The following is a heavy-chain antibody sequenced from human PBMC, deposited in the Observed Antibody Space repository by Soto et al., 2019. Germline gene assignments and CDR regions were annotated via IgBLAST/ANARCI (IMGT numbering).Heavy chain of an antibody. CDR2: ITRDGDKT. D-gene: IGHD3-10*01. CDR3: AIGSEGWFGEFWH. J-gene: IGHJ4*02. CDR1: GFIFSNAA. V-gene: IGHV3-64*07. Sequence: QLVESGGGLVQPGGSLRLSCAASGFIFSNAAMHWVRQPPGEGLEYVSSITRDGDKTQYADSVRARFTISRDNSKNTLYLRMDSLRVEDTAVYFCAIGSEGWFGEFWHWGQGTLVTVSS.